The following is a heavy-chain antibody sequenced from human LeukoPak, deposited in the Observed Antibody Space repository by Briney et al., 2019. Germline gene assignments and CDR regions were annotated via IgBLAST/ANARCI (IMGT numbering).Heavy chain of an antibody. CDR1: GGSISSYY. Sequence: SETLSLTCTVSGGSISSYYWSWIRQPPGKGLEWIGYIYYSGSTNYNPSLKSRVTISVDTSKNQFSLKLSSVTAADTAVYYCASVFGLPYCSSTCCYLLGAFDIWGQGTMVTVSS. D-gene: IGHD2-2*01. CDR3: ASVFGLPYCSSTCCYLLGAFDI. CDR2: IYYSGST. J-gene: IGHJ3*02. V-gene: IGHV4-59*01.